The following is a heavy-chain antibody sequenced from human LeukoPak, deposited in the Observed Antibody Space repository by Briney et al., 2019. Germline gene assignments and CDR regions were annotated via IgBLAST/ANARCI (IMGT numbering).Heavy chain of an antibody. D-gene: IGHD2-2*01. Sequence: SETLSLTCTVSGGSISSSSYYWGWIRQPPGKGLEWIGSIHYSGSTYYNPSLKSRVTISVDTSKNQFSLKLRSVTAADTAVYYCASPGYCSSTSCSNWFDSWGQGTLVTVSS. CDR3: ASPGYCSSTSCSNWFDS. V-gene: IGHV4-39*01. J-gene: IGHJ5*01. CDR2: IHYSGST. CDR1: GGSISSSSYY.